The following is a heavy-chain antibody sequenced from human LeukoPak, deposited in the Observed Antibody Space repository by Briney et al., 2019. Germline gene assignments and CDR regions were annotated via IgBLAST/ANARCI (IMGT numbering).Heavy chain of an antibody. CDR2: IIPIFGTA. CDR3: ARGVSRDDSSSSAHYYYYYYMDV. CDR1: GGAFSSYA. J-gene: IGHJ6*03. V-gene: IGHV1-69*05. Sequence: ASVKVSCKASGGAFSSYAISWVRQAPGQGLEWMGGIIPIFGTANYAQKFQGRVTITTDESTSTAYMELSSLGSEDTAVYYCARGVSRDDSSSSAHYYYYYYMDVWGKGTTVTVSS. D-gene: IGHD6-6*01.